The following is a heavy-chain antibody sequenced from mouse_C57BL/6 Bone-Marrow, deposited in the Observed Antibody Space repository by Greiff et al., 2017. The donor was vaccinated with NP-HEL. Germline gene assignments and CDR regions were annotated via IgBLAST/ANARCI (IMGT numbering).Heavy chain of an antibody. Sequence: DVMLVESGGDLVKPGGSLKLSCAASGFTFSSYGMSWVRQTPDKRLEWVATISSGGSYTYYPDSVKGRFTISRDNAKNPLYLQMSSLKSEDTAMYYCARGGDYDGYWGQGTTLTVSS. CDR1: GFTFSSYG. V-gene: IGHV5-6*02. CDR2: ISSGGSYT. D-gene: IGHD2-4*01. J-gene: IGHJ2*01. CDR3: ARGGDYDGY.